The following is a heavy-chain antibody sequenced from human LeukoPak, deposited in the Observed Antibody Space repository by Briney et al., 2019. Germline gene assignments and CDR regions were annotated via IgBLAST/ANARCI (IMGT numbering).Heavy chain of an antibody. Sequence: GGSLRLSCAASGFTVSSNYMSWVRQAPGKGLEWVSIIYSGGSTYYADSVKGRFTISRDNSKNTLYLQMNSLRAEDTAVYYCATFLDGYFDYWGQGTLVTVSS. CDR3: ATFLDGYFDY. D-gene: IGHD2/OR15-2a*01. CDR1: GFTVSSNY. V-gene: IGHV3-66*01. J-gene: IGHJ4*02. CDR2: IYSGGST.